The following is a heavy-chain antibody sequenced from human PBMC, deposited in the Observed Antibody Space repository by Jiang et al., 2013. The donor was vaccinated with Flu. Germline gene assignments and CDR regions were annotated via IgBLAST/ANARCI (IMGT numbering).Heavy chain of an antibody. V-gene: IGHV4-34*01. CDR1: GGAFSGYY. J-gene: IGHJ5*02. CDR2: INHSGST. CDR3: ARGPVSYNWFDP. Sequence: GLVKPSETLSLTCAVYGGAFSGYYWSWIRQPPGKGLEWIGEINHSGSTNYKPSLKSRVSISVDTSKNQFSLILTSVTAADTAVYYCARGPVSYNWFDPWGQGTLVTVSS. D-gene: IGHD6-6*01.